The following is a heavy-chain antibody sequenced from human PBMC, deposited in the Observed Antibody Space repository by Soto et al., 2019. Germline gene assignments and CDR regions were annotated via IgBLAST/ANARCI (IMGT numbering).Heavy chain of an antibody. D-gene: IGHD3-22*01. V-gene: IGHV4-59*01. Sequence: SETLSLTCTVSGGSIRSYYWSWIRQPPGKGLEWIGYIYYSGSTNYNPSLKSRVTISVDTSKNQFSLKLSSVTAADTAVYYCARDFLKDSSPPVWGQGTLVTVSS. CDR3: ARDFLKDSSPPV. J-gene: IGHJ4*02. CDR2: IYYSGST. CDR1: GGSIRSYY.